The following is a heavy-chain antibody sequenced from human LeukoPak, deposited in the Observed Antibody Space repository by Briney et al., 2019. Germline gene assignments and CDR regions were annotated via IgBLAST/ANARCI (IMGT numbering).Heavy chain of an antibody. D-gene: IGHD3-10*01. V-gene: IGHV4-4*07. CDR1: GGSISSYY. Sequence: SETLSLTCTVSGGSISSYYWSWIRQPAGKGLEYIGRIYSSGITNYNPSLKSRVTISLDTSRNQFSLKLNSVTAADTAVYYCAKSNGYGLIDIWGQGTMVTVSS. J-gene: IGHJ3*02. CDR3: AKSNGYGLIDI. CDR2: IYSSGIT.